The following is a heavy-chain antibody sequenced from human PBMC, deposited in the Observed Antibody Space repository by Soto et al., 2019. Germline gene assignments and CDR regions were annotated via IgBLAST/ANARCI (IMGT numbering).Heavy chain of an antibody. CDR2: TIPAFGTA. D-gene: IGHD1-1*01. CDR1: GAGDTFSNYG. Sequence: HVHLVQSGAEVKSPGSAVKVSCKVSGAGDTFSNYGLNWMRQAPGQGLEWMGGTIPAFGTANYAQKCQGRVTITADTSTTTAYMELSSLRSDDTAVYYCWRHDKTALPPLDSWGQGTLVSVSS. J-gene: IGHJ4*02. CDR3: WRHDKTALPPLDS. V-gene: IGHV1-69*06.